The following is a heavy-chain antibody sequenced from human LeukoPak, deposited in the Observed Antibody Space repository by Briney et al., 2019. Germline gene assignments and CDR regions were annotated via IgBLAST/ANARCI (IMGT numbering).Heavy chain of an antibody. CDR3: ARVRGRGDAFDI. J-gene: IGHJ3*02. Sequence: PGGSLRLSCAASGFTFSSYGMHWVRQAPGKGLEWVAFIRYDGNNKYYADSVKGRFTISRDNSKNTLYLQMNSLRAEDTAVYYCARVRGRGDAFDIWGQGTMVTVSS. CDR2: IRYDGNNK. V-gene: IGHV3-30*02. CDR1: GFTFSSYG.